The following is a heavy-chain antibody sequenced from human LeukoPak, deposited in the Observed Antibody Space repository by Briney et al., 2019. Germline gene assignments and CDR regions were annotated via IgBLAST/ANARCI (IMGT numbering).Heavy chain of an antibody. V-gene: IGHV4-34*01. CDR1: GGSFSGYY. J-gene: IGHJ6*03. CDR3: ARGYKDIVVVPAAMGVNYYYYYMDV. D-gene: IGHD2-2*01. Sequence: SETLSLTCAVYGGSFSGYYWSWIRQPPGKGLEWIGEINHSGSTNYNPSLKSRVTISVDTSKNQFSLKLSSVTAADMAVYYCARGYKDIVVVPAAMGVNYYYYYMDVWGKGTTVTVSS. CDR2: INHSGST.